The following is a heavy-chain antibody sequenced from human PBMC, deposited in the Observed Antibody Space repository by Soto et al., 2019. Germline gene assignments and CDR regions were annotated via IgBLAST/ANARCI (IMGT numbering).Heavy chain of an antibody. V-gene: IGHV4-30-2*01. J-gene: IGHJ4*02. CDR3: ARGGYSYADY. Sequence: PSETLSLTCAVSGGSISSGGYSWSWIRQPPGKGLEWIGYIYHSGSTYYNPSLKSRVTISVDRSKNQFSLKLSSVTAADTAVYYCARGGYSYADYRGQGTLVTVSS. CDR2: IYHSGST. D-gene: IGHD5-18*01. CDR1: GGSISSGGYS.